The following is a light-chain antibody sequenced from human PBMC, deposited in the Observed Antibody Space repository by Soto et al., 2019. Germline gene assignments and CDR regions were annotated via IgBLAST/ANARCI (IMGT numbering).Light chain of an antibody. Sequence: QSVLTQPASVSGSPGQSITISCTGTSSDVGGYDYVSWYQQHPGKAPKLMIFEVTNRPSGVSNRFSASKSGTTASLTISGLQAEDEADYYCCSYTDSGTQVVFGGGTKLTVL. CDR3: CSYTDSGTQVV. J-gene: IGLJ3*02. CDR1: SSDVGGYDY. CDR2: EVT. V-gene: IGLV2-14*01.